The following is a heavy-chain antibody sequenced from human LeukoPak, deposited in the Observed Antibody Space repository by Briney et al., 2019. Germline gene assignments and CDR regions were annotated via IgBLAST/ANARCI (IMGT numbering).Heavy chain of an antibody. D-gene: IGHD5-18*01. CDR1: GFTFSSYA. J-gene: IGHJ4*02. CDR3: AKDFRGSSYGYPLDY. V-gene: IGHV3-23*01. Sequence: PGGSLRLSCAASGFTFSSYAMSWVRQAPGKGLEWVSAISGSGGSTYYADSVKGRFTISRDNSKNTLYLQMNSLRAEDTAVYHCAKDFRGSSYGYPLDYWAREPWSPSPQ. CDR2: ISGSGGST.